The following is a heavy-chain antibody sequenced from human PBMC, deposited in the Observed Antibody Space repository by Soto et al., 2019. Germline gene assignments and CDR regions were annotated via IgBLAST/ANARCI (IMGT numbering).Heavy chain of an antibody. CDR2: ISGSGGST. V-gene: IGHV3-23*01. Sequence: GGSLRLSCAASGFTFSSYAMSWVRQAPGKGLEWVSAISGSGGSTYYADSVKGRFTISRDNSKNTLYLQMNSLRAEDTAVYYCAKSGLWGLGIDYYMDVWGKGTTVTVSS. CDR3: AKSGLWGLGIDYYMDV. D-gene: IGHD7-27*01. CDR1: GFTFSSYA. J-gene: IGHJ6*03.